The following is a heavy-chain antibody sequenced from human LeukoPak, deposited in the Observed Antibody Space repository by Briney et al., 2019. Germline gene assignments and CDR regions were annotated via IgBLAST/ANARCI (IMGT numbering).Heavy chain of an antibody. J-gene: IGHJ5*02. CDR2: IYHSGST. CDR1: GYSISSGYY. V-gene: IGHV4-38-2*02. Sequence: SETLSLTCTVSGYSISSGYYWGWIRQPPGKGLEWIGSIYHSGSTYYNPSLKSRVTTSVDTSKNQFSLKLSSVTAADTAVYYCAKSLYGSGSYYNWFDPWGQGTLVTVSS. CDR3: AKSLYGSGSYYNWFDP. D-gene: IGHD3-10*01.